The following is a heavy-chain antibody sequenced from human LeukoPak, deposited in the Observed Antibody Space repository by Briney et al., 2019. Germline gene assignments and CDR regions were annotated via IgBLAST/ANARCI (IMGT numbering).Heavy chain of an antibody. CDR2: IDWDDDK. D-gene: IGHD3-16*02. CDR3: ARILYDYVWGSYRFDY. J-gene: IGHJ4*02. V-gene: IGHV2-70*11. Sequence: QTLTLTCTFSGFSLSTSGMCVSWIRQPPGKALEWLARIDWDDDKCYSTSLKTRLTISKDTSKNQVVLTMTNMDPVDTATYYCARILYDYVWGSYRFDYWGQGTLVTVSS. CDR1: GFSLSTSGMC.